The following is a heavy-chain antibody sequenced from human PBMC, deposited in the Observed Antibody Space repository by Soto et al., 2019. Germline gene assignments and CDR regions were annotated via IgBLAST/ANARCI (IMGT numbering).Heavy chain of an antibody. CDR2: IYSGGST. D-gene: IGHD6-6*01. CDR1: GFTVSSNY. J-gene: IGHJ6*02. Sequence: GASLRLSCAASGFTVSSNYMSWVRQAPGKWLEWVSVIYSGGSTYYADSVKGRFTISRDNSKNTLYLQMNSLRAKDTAVYYCARDSIGAARPDFYYYGMDVWGQGTTVTVSS. V-gene: IGHV3-53*01. CDR3: ARDSIGAARPDFYYYGMDV.